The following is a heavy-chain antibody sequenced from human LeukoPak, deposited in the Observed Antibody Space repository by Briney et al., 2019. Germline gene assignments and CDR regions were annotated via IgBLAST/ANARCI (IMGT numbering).Heavy chain of an antibody. CDR1: GGSFSGYY. V-gene: IGHV4-34*01. D-gene: IGHD3-22*01. J-gene: IGHJ6*02. CDR2: INHSGST. Sequence: ASETLSLTCAVYGGSFSGYYWSWIRQPPGKGLEWIGEINHSGSTNYNPSLKSRVTISVDTSKNQFSLKLSSVTAADTAVYYCARGGSSGYYPHYYYYYGMDVWGQGTTVTVSS. CDR3: ARGGSSGYYPHYYYYYGMDV.